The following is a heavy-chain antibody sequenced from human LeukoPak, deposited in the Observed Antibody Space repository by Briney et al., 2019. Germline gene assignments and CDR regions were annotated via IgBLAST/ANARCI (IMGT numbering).Heavy chain of an antibody. V-gene: IGHV4-59*01. CDR2: IVYTGRT. CDR1: GGSIGSYY. D-gene: IGHD3-10*01. Sequence: PSETLSLTCTVSGGSIGSYYWSGVRQPPEKGLAGIGNIVYTGRTHYNPSLNSRVTISKHTSKNQFPLRLNSVTAADTAVYCCARDSWWDGSKAFSDWFGPWGQGTLVTVSS. J-gene: IGHJ5*02. CDR3: ARDSWWDGSKAFSDWFGP.